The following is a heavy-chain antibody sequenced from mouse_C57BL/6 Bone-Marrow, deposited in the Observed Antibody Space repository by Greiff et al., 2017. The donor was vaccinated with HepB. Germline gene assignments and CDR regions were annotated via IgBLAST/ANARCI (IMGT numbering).Heavy chain of an antibody. CDR2: ISDGGSYT. Sequence: EVQRVESGGGLVKPGGSLKLSCAASGFTFSSYAMSWVRQTPEKRLEWVATISDGGSYTYYPDNVKGRFTISRDNAKNNLYLQMSHLKSEETAMYYCVRAPYGSGEARFAYWGQGTLVTVSA. D-gene: IGHD2-1*01. CDR3: VRAPYGSGEARFAY. J-gene: IGHJ3*01. V-gene: IGHV5-4*01. CDR1: GFTFSSYA.